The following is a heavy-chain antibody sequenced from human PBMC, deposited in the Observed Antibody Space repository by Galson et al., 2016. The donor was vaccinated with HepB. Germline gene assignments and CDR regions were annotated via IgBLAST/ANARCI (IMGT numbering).Heavy chain of an antibody. D-gene: IGHD6-13*01. CDR3: AVRYSSIWYFQH. V-gene: IGHV3-30-3*01. CDR2: ISFDGSNK. J-gene: IGHJ1*01. Sequence: SLRLSCATSGFSFSSYGMHWVRQAPGKGLDWVAVISFDGSNKYYADSVKGRFTISRDNSKNTLYLQMNSLGAEDTAIYYCAVRYSSIWYFQHWGRGTLVSVSS. CDR1: GFSFSSYG.